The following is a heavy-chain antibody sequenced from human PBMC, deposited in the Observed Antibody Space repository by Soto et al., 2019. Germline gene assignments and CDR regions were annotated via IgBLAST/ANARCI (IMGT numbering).Heavy chain of an antibody. Sequence: GASVKVSCKASGYTFTSYGISWVRQAPEQGLEWMGWISAYNGNTNYAQKLQGRVTMTTDTSTSTAYMELRSLRSDDTVVYYCARDHSGWIPGIWGQGTMVTVSS. J-gene: IGHJ3*02. CDR2: ISAYNGNT. D-gene: IGHD6-19*01. V-gene: IGHV1-18*01. CDR1: GYTFTSYG. CDR3: ARDHSGWIPGI.